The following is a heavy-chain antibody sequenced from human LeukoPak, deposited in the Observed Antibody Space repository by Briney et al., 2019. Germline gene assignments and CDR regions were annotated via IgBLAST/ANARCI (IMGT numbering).Heavy chain of an antibody. Sequence: ASVKVSCKASGYTFTGYCMHWVRQAPGQGLEWMGWINPNSGGTNYAQKFQGRVTMTRDTSISTAYMELSRLRSDDTAVYYCARDLEDTAGFDYWGQGTLVTVSS. CDR3: ARDLEDTAGFDY. CDR1: GYTFTGYC. CDR2: INPNSGGT. V-gene: IGHV1-2*02. D-gene: IGHD5-18*01. J-gene: IGHJ4*02.